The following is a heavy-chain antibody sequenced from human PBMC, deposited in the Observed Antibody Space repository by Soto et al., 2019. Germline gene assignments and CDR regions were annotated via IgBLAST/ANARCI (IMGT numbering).Heavy chain of an antibody. CDR1: GYTFTGHY. D-gene: IGHD2-8*01. Sequence: ASVKVSCKASGYTFTGHYMHWVRRAPGEGLEWMGWINPNSGGTNYEQKFQGRVTMTRDTSISTAYMELSRLRSDDTAVYSCARDRVDIVLMVYASDAFDIWGQGTMVT. V-gene: IGHV1-2*02. J-gene: IGHJ3*02. CDR3: ARDRVDIVLMVYASDAFDI. CDR2: INPNSGGT.